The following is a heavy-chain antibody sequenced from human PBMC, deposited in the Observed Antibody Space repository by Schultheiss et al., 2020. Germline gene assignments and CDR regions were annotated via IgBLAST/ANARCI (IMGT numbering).Heavy chain of an antibody. Sequence: GGSLRLSCAASGFTFSSYAMSWVRQAPGKGLVWVSRINSDGSSTRYADSVKGRFTISRDNAKNTLFLQTNSLRAEDTAAYYCARDVVVVAATHFDYWGQGTLVTVSS. J-gene: IGHJ4*02. CDR1: GFTFSSYA. CDR3: ARDVVVVAATHFDY. CDR2: INSDGSST. D-gene: IGHD2-15*01. V-gene: IGHV3-74*01.